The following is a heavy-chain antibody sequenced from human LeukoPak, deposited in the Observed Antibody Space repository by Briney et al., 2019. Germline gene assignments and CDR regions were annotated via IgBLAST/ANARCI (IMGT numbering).Heavy chain of an antibody. CDR3: ARGGSGSYYNVGDNWFDP. V-gene: IGHV1-69*13. J-gene: IGHJ5*02. D-gene: IGHD3-10*01. CDR2: IIPIFGTA. Sequence: SVKVSCKASGGTFSSYAISWVRQATGQGLEWMGGIIPIFGTANYAQKFQGRVTITADESTSTAYMELSSLRSEDTAVYYCARGGSGSYYNVGDNWFDPWGQGTLVTVSS. CDR1: GGTFSSYA.